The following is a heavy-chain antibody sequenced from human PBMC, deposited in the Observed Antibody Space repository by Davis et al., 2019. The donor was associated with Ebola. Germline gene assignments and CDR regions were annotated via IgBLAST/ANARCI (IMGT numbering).Heavy chain of an antibody. V-gene: IGHV3-7*03. CDR1: RLTFSSYW. Sequence: GGSLRLSCTASRLTFSSYWMSWVRQAPGKGLEWVANIKQDGSEKYYVDSVKGRFTISRDNAKNSLYLQMNSLRAEDTAVYYCARVSNKSGMDVWGQGTTVTVSS. J-gene: IGHJ6*02. CDR2: IKQDGSEK. CDR3: ARVSNKSGMDV. D-gene: IGHD1/OR15-1a*01.